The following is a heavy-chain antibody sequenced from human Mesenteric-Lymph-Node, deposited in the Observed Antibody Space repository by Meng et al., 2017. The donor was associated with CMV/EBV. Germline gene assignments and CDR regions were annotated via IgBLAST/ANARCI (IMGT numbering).Heavy chain of an antibody. CDR1: GFTFSSYE. Sequence: GGSLRLSCAVSGFTFSSYEMNWVRQAPGKGLEWVSYISGSGVKIFYADSVKGRFTISRDNAQNSLYLQMNSLRAEDTAVYYCARGDYYDSSGYQRHYYYGMDVWGQGTTVTVSS. V-gene: IGHV3-48*03. D-gene: IGHD3-22*01. J-gene: IGHJ6*02. CDR2: ISGSGVKI. CDR3: ARGDYYDSSGYQRHYYYGMDV.